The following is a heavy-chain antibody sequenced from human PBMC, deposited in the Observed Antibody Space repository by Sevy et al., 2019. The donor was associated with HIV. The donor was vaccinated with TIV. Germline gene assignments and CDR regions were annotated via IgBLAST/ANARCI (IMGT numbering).Heavy chain of an antibody. CDR3: AREAPISNFDY. V-gene: IGHV1-18*01. J-gene: IGHJ4*02. CDR2: ISGYNGNT. D-gene: IGHD2-21*01. Sequence: ASVKVSCKASGYTFTSYGISWVRQAPGQGLEWMGWISGYNGNTNYAQKVQGRVTMTTDTSTTTAYMELRSLRSVDTAVYYCAREAPISNFDYWGQGTLVTVSS. CDR1: GYTFTSYG.